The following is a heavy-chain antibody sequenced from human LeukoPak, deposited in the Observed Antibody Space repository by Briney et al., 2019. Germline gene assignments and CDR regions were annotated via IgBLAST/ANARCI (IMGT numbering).Heavy chain of an antibody. V-gene: IGHV3-48*01. D-gene: IGHD3-16*01. CDR1: GFTFSSYS. J-gene: IGHJ4*02. Sequence: GGSLRLSCAASGFTFSSYSMNWVRQAPGKGLEWVSYISSSSSTICYADSVKGRFTISRDNAKNSLYLQMNSLRAEDTAVYYCARDRQGGHYFDYWGQGTLVTVSS. CDR2: ISSSSSTI. CDR3: ARDRQGGHYFDY.